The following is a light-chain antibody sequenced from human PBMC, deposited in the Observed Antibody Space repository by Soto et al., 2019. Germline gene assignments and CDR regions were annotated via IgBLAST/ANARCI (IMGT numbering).Light chain of an antibody. V-gene: IGLV2-14*01. J-gene: IGLJ2*01. CDR2: EVT. Sequence: LTQPAFVSGSPGQSITISCAGTRDDIGAYDYVSWYQQHPGNAPKLLVYEVTSRPSGVSDRFSGSKSGNTASLTISGLQAEDEADYYCNSYTNSSAVVFGGGTKVTVL. CDR3: NSYTNSSAVV. CDR1: RDDIGAYDY.